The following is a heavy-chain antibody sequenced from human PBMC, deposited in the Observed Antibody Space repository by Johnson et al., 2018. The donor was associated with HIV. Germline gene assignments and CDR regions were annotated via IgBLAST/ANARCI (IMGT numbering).Heavy chain of an antibody. CDR1: GFTFSSYA. CDR3: GQSGRWCSSDWYVVLDM. V-gene: IGHV3-7*01. Sequence: VQLVESGGGLVQPGGSLRLSCAASGFTFSSYAMSWVRQAPGKGLEWVANIKQDGSEKYYVDSVKGRFTISRDNAKNSLYLQMNSLRAEDTAVYYCGQSGRWCSSDWYVVLDMWGQGTMVIVSS. J-gene: IGHJ3*02. D-gene: IGHD6-19*01. CDR2: IKQDGSEK.